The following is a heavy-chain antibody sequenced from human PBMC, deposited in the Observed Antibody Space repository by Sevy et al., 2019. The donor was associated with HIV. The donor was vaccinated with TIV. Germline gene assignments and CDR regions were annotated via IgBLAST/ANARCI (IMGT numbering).Heavy chain of an antibody. V-gene: IGHV1-18*01. CDR3: ARLLISVVVPAALWYFDY. CDR1: GYTFTSYG. Sequence: ASVKVSCKASGYTFTSYGISWVRQAPGQGLEWMGWISAYNGNTNYAQKLQGRVTMTTDTSTSTAYLELRGLRSDETAVYYCARLLISVVVPAALWYFDYWGQGTLVTVSS. D-gene: IGHD2-2*01. J-gene: IGHJ4*02. CDR2: ISAYNGNT.